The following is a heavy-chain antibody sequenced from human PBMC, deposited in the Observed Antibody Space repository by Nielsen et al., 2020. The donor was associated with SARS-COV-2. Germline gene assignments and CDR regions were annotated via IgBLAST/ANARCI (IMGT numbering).Heavy chain of an antibody. CDR2: ISGSGSTI. J-gene: IGHJ5*02. Sequence: GESLKISCAASGFTFSSYAMSWVRQTPGKGLEWVSAISGSGSTIYYADSVKGRFTISRDNAKNSLYLQMNSLRAEDTAVYYCAASCSSTSCDWFDPWGQGTLVTVSS. V-gene: IGHV3-23*01. D-gene: IGHD2-2*01. CDR1: GFTFSSYA. CDR3: AASCSSTSCDWFDP.